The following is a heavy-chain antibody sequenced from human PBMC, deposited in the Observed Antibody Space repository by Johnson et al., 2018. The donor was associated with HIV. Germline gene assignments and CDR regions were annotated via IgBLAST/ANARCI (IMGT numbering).Heavy chain of an antibody. Sequence: VQLVESGGGLVQPGASLTLSCAASEFSVSGNYMTWVRQAPGKGLEWVSVIHGGGSIYYEDSVKGRFTISRDNSKNTLYLQMNRLRAEDTAVYYCAKGALSGSFDAFDIWGQGTVVIVSS. V-gene: IGHV3-66*02. D-gene: IGHD1-26*01. CDR2: IHGGGSI. CDR3: AKGALSGSFDAFDI. CDR1: EFSVSGNY. J-gene: IGHJ3*02.